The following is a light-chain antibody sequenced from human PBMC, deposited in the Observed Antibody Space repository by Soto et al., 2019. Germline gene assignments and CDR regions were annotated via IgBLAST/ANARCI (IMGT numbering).Light chain of an antibody. Sequence: EVMLTQSPGTLSLSPGERATLSCRASQSVSSNYLAWYQQKSGQAPRLLIYGASNRATDIPDRLSGSGSGTDFTLTIRRLEPEDFAVYYCQQYDTSPRTFGQGTKVEFK. CDR2: GAS. CDR3: QQYDTSPRT. J-gene: IGKJ1*01. CDR1: QSVSSNY. V-gene: IGKV3-20*01.